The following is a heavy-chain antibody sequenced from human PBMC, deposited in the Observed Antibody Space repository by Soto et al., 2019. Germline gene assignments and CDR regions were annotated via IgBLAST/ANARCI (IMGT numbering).Heavy chain of an antibody. D-gene: IGHD2-15*01. V-gene: IGHV4-39*01. Sequence: QLQLQESGPGLVKPSETLSLTCTVSGGSISSSSYYWGWIRQPPGKGLEWIGSIYYSGSTYSNPSLKSRVTVSVDTSKNQFSLKLSSVTAADTAVYYCARQWRGYCSGGSCARVLDYWGQGTLVTVSS. CDR2: IYYSGST. J-gene: IGHJ4*02. CDR1: GGSISSSSYY. CDR3: ARQWRGYCSGGSCARVLDY.